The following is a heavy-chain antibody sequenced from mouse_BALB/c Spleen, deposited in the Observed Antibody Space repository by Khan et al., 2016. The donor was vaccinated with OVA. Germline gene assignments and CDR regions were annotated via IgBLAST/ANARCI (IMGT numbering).Heavy chain of an antibody. CDR3: ARIKWGDFDY. V-gene: IGHV3-2*02. J-gene: IGHJ2*01. CDR2: LSYSGNT. CDR1: GYSITSDYA. Sequence: EVQLQESGPGLVKPSQSLSLTCTVTGYSITSDYAWNWIRQPPGNNLEWMGYLSYSGNTKYTPSLKSRISITRDTSKNQFFMQLKSVAIEDSATYYCARIKWGDFDYWGQGTTLTVSS. D-gene: IGHD1-3*01.